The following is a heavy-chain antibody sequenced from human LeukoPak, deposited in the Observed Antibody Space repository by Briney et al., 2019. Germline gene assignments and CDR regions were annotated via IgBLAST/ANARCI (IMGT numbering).Heavy chain of an antibody. Sequence: SETLSLTCTVSGGSISSYYWSWIRQPLGKGLEWIGHIYYIGSTNYNPSLKSRVTISVDTSKNQFSLKLSSVTAADTAVYYCARDRVVPAPFYYYYYMDVWGKGTTVTVSS. CDR1: GGSISSYY. V-gene: IGHV4-59*01. CDR2: IYYIGST. CDR3: ARDRVVPAPFYYYYYMDV. J-gene: IGHJ6*03. D-gene: IGHD2-2*01.